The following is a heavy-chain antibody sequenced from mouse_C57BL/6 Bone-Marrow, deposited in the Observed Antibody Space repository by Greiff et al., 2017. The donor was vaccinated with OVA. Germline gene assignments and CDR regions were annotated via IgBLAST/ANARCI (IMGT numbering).Heavy chain of an antibody. V-gene: IGHV5-4*01. D-gene: IGHD1-1*01. Sequence: DVHLVESGGGLVKPGGSLKLSCAASGFTFSSYAMSWVRQTPEKRLEWVATISDGGSYTYYPDNVKGRFTISRDNAKNNLYLQMSHLKSEDTAMYYCARDRHYYGSSPFAYWGQGTLVTVSA. CDR1: GFTFSSYA. CDR2: ISDGGSYT. J-gene: IGHJ3*01. CDR3: ARDRHYYGSSPFAY.